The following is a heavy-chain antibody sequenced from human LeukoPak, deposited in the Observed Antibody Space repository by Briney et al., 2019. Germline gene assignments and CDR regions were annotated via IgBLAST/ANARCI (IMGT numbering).Heavy chain of an antibody. CDR2: ISSSSSYI. CDR1: GFTFSSYS. Sequence: GGSLRLSCAASGFTFSSYSMNWVRQAPGKGLEWVSSISSSSSYIYYADSVKGRFTISRDNAKNSLYLRMNSLRAEDTAVYYCARHYSGSYSPFDYWGQGTLVTVSS. V-gene: IGHV3-21*01. J-gene: IGHJ4*02. CDR3: ARHYSGSYSPFDY. D-gene: IGHD1-26*01.